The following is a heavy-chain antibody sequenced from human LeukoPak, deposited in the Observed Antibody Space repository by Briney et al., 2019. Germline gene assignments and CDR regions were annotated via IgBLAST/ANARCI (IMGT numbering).Heavy chain of an antibody. J-gene: IGHJ4*02. V-gene: IGHV4-59*12. CDR3: ARALNPLTGTYYFDY. Sequence: SETLSLTCTVSGGSIRSYYWSWIRQPPGKGLEWIGYIYYSGSTNYSPSLKSRVTMSVDTSKNQFSLNLISVTAADTAVYYCARALNPLTGTYYFDYWGQGTLVTVSS. CDR1: GGSIRSYY. CDR2: IYYSGST. D-gene: IGHD4/OR15-4a*01.